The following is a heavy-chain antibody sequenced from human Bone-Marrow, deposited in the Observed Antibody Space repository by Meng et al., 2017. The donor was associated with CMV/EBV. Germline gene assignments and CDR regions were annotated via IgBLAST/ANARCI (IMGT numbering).Heavy chain of an antibody. CDR1: SYS. CDR3: ARDNYYGSGSYYPLDWYFDL. V-gene: IGHV3-21*01. J-gene: IGHJ2*01. CDR2: ISSSSSYI. Sequence: SYSMNWVRQAPGKGLEWVSSISSSSSYIYYADSVKGRFTISRDNAKNSLYLQMNSLRAEDTAVYYCARDNYYGSGSYYPLDWYFDLWGRGTLVTVSS. D-gene: IGHD3-10*01.